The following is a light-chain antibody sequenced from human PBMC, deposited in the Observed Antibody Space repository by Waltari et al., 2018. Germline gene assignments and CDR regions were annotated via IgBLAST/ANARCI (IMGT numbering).Light chain of an antibody. CDR3: QHYNIYPWT. V-gene: IGKV1-5*03. J-gene: IGKJ1*01. Sequence: DIQLTQSPSTLSASVGHSVTITCRASQSLNTWLALYQVKPGKAPKLLIYMASDLESGVPARFSGSGSGTEFTLTITSLQPDDFATYYCQHYNIYPWTFGRGTKVEI. CDR2: MAS. CDR1: QSLNTW.